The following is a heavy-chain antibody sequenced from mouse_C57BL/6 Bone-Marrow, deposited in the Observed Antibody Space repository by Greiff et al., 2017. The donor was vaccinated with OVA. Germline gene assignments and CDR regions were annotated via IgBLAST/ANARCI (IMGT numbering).Heavy chain of an antibody. CDR2: ISDGGSYT. J-gene: IGHJ4*01. CDR1: GFTFSSYA. V-gene: IGHV5-4*01. Sequence: EVPLVESGGGLVKPGGSLTLSCAASGFTFSSYAMSWVRQTPEKRLEWVATISDGGSYTNYQDNVKGRFTISRDNANSNLYLQMSHLKSEDTAMYYCARDVWYYAMDYCGQGTSVTVSS. CDR3: ARDVWYYAMDY.